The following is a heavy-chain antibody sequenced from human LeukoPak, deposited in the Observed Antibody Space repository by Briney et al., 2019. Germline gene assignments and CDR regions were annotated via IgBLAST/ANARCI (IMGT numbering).Heavy chain of an antibody. Sequence: AAVKVSCKASGYTFTSYGISWVRQAPGQGLEWMGWISGDNDNTNYAQMLQGRVTMTTDTSTSTAYMELRSLRSDDSAVYYCATSGYDILTGYYPAFDYWGQGTLVTVSS. CDR1: GYTFTSYG. J-gene: IGHJ4*02. D-gene: IGHD3-9*01. CDR2: ISGDNDNT. V-gene: IGHV1-18*01. CDR3: ATSGYDILTGYYPAFDY.